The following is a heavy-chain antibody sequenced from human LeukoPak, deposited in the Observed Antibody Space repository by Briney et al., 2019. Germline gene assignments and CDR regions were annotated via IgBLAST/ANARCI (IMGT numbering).Heavy chain of an antibody. CDR1: GYTLTELS. D-gene: IGHD3-22*01. Sequence: GASAKVSCKVSGYTLTELSMHWVRQAPGKGLEWMGGFDPEDGETIYAQKFQGRVTMTEDTSTDTAYMELSSLRSEDTAVYYCAQQETYYYDSSGYPGFGAFDIWGQGTMVTVSS. CDR2: FDPEDGET. J-gene: IGHJ3*02. V-gene: IGHV1-24*01. CDR3: AQQETYYYDSSGYPGFGAFDI.